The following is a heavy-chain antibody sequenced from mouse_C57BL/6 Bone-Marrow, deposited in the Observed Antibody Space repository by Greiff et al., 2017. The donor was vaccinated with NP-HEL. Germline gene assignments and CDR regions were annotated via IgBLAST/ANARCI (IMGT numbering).Heavy chain of an antibody. Sequence: QVHVKQSGAELARPGASVKLSCKASGYTFTSYGISWVKQRTGQGLEWIGEIYPRSGNTYYNEKFKGKATLTADKSSSTAYMELRSLTSEDSAVYFCARRPLFTTVPSMDYWGQGTSVTVSS. CDR1: GYTFTSYG. CDR2: IYPRSGNT. D-gene: IGHD1-1*01. J-gene: IGHJ4*01. V-gene: IGHV1-81*01. CDR3: ARRPLFTTVPSMDY.